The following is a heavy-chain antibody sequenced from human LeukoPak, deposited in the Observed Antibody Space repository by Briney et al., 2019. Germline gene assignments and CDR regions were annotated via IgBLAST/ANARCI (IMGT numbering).Heavy chain of an antibody. CDR1: GYSISSGYY. D-gene: IGHD3-10*01. V-gene: IGHV4-38-2*02. J-gene: IGHJ4*02. CDR3: ARDLGYYGSGSYPSL. CDR2: IYHSGST. Sequence: SETLSLTCTVSGYSISSGYYWGWIRQPPGKGLEWIGSIYHSGSTYYNPSLKSRVTISVDTSKNQFSLKLSSVTAADTAVYYCARDLGYYGSGSYPSLWGQGTLVTVSS.